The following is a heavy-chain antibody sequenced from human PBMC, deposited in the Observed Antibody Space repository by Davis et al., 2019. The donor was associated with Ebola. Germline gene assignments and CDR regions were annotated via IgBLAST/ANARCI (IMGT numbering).Heavy chain of an antibody. Sequence: GGSLRLSCAASGFTFADYAMHWVRQAPGKGLEWVSGISWNSGSIGYADSVKGRFTISRDNAKNSLYLQMNSLRAEDTALYYCAKDIRGGSYNYFDYWGQGTLVTVSS. CDR3: AKDIRGGSYNYFDY. CDR2: ISWNSGSI. J-gene: IGHJ4*02. CDR1: GFTFADYA. V-gene: IGHV3-9*01. D-gene: IGHD1-26*01.